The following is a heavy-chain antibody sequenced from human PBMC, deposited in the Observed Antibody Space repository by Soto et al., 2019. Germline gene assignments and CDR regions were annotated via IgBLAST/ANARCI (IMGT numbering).Heavy chain of an antibody. Sequence: EVQLVESGGGLVQPGRSLRLSCAASGFIFDDYAMHWVRQAPGKGLEWVSGISWNSGSIGYADSVKGRFTISRDNAKNSLYRQMNSMRAEDTALYYCAKDWDYDSSGDFDYWGQGTLVTVSS. V-gene: IGHV3-9*01. CDR1: GFIFDDYA. CDR2: ISWNSGSI. D-gene: IGHD3-22*01. J-gene: IGHJ4*02. CDR3: AKDWDYDSSGDFDY.